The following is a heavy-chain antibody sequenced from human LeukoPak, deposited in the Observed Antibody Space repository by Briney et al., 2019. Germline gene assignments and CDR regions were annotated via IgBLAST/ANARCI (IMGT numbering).Heavy chain of an antibody. Sequence: GASVKVSCKASGYTFTSYGISWVRQAPGQGLEWMGWISAYNGNTNYAQKLQGRVTMTTDTSTSTAYMELRSLRSDDTAVYYCARDSSTWFGEFGLNYYYYYMDVWGKGTTVTVSS. D-gene: IGHD3-10*01. J-gene: IGHJ6*03. CDR1: GYTFTSYG. CDR2: ISAYNGNT. V-gene: IGHV1-18*01. CDR3: ARDSSTWFGEFGLNYYYYYMDV.